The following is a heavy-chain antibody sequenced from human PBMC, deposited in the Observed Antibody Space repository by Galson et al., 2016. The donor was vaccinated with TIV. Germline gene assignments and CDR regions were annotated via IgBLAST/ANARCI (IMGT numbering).Heavy chain of an antibody. D-gene: IGHD5-12*01. CDR2: MYYSGTT. V-gene: IGHV4-59*01. CDR3: ARENPHSYSGFEWTH. Sequence: SETLSLTCTVSGGSIRSYFWSWIRQPPGKRLEWIGYMYYSGTTKYNPSLKSRVTMSADTSNNQFSLKVTSVTAADTAVYFCARENPHSYSGFEWTHWGQGILVTVSS. J-gene: IGHJ4*02. CDR1: GGSIRSYF.